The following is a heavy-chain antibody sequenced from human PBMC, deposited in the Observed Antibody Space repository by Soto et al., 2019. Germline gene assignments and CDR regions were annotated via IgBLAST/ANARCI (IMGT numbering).Heavy chain of an antibody. J-gene: IGHJ4*02. Sequence: GGSLRLSCAASGFTFTRYSMNWVRQAPGKGLEWVSSISSTTNYIYYGDSMKGRFTISRDNAKNSLYLEMNSLGAEDTAVYYCARESEDLTSNFDYWGQGTLVTVSS. CDR3: ARESEDLTSNFDY. V-gene: IGHV3-21*06. CDR1: GFTFTRYS. CDR2: ISSTTNYI.